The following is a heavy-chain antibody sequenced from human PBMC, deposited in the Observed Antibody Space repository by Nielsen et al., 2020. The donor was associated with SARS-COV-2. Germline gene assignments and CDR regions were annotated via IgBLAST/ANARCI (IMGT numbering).Heavy chain of an antibody. CDR2: ISWNSGSI. CDR1: GFTFDDYA. V-gene: IGHV3-9*01. D-gene: IGHD3-10*01. J-gene: IGHJ4*02. Sequence: GGSLRLSCAASGFTFDDYAMHWVRQAPGKGLEWVSGISWNSGSIGYADSVKGRFTISRDNAKNSLYLQMNSLRAEDTALYYCAKGESGYYGSGSSSDYWGQGTLVTVSS. CDR3: AKGESGYYGSGSSSDY.